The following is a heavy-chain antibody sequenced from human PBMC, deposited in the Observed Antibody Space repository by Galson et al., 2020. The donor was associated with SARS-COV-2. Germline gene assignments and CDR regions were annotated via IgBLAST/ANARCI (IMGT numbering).Heavy chain of an antibody. CDR2: IYTSGST. D-gene: IGHD3-22*01. Sequence: SETLSLTCTVSGGSISSGSYYWSWIRQPAGKGLEWMGRIYTSGSTKYNPSLKSRVTISVDTSKNQFSLKLSSVTAADTAVYYCGTGSGYYLGAFDIWGQGTMVTVSS. CDR1: GGSISSGSYY. CDR3: GTGSGYYLGAFDI. V-gene: IGHV4-61*02. J-gene: IGHJ3*02.